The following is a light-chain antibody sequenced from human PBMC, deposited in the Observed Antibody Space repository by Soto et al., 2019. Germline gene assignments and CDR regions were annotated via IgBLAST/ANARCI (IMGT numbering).Light chain of an antibody. V-gene: IGKV1-9*01. CDR3: QQYHTYRT. CDR1: PAIASF. Sequence: IQLTQSPSSLSASVGDRVTITCRASPAIASFLAWYQQKPGTAPKLLIYGASTLQSGVPSRFSGSTSGTEFTLTISSLQPDDFATYYCQQYHTYRTFGQGTKVEIK. CDR2: GAS. J-gene: IGKJ1*01.